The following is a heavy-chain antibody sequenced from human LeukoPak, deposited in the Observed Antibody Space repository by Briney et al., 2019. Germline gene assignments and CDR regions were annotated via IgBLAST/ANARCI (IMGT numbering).Heavy chain of an antibody. Sequence: ASVKVSCKASGYTFTSYGISWVRQAPGQGLEWMGWISAYNGNTNYAQKLQGRVTMTTDTSTSTAYMELRSLRSEDTAVYYCATSPDDYVWGSYRYYYYMDVWGKGTTVTVSS. V-gene: IGHV1-18*01. D-gene: IGHD3-16*02. CDR1: GYTFTSYG. J-gene: IGHJ6*03. CDR3: ATSPDDYVWGSYRYYYYMDV. CDR2: ISAYNGNT.